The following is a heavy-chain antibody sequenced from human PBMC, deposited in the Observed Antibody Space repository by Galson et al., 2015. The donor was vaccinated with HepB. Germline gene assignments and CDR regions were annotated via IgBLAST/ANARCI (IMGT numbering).Heavy chain of an antibody. CDR2: TYYRSKWYN. D-gene: IGHD3-3*01. V-gene: IGHV6-1*01. CDR1: GDSVSSNSAA. CDR3: ARASSAYDFWSGYYGPFDY. J-gene: IGHJ4*02. Sequence: CAISGDSVSSNSAAWNWIRQSPSRGLEWLGRTYYRSKWYNDYAVSVKSRITINPDTSKNQFSLQLNSVTPEDTAVYYCARASSAYDFWSGYYGPFDYWGQGTLVTVSS.